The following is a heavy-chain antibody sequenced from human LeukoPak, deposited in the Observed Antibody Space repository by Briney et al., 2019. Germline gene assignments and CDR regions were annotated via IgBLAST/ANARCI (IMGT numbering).Heavy chain of an antibody. J-gene: IGHJ3*02. Sequence: SETLSLTCTVSGGSISSSSYYWGWIRQPPGKGLEWIGSIYYSGSTDYKPSLKSRVTISVDTSKNQFSLKLSAVTAADTAVYYCARLHDSSGKGAFDIWGQGTMVTVSS. CDR2: IYYSGST. V-gene: IGHV4-39*07. D-gene: IGHD3-22*01. CDR3: ARLHDSSGKGAFDI. CDR1: GGSISSSSYY.